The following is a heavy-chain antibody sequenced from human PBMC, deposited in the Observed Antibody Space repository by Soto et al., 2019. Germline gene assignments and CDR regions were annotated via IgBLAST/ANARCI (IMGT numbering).Heavy chain of an antibody. CDR1: GFTFSSHG. Sequence: GGSLRLSCAASGFTFSSHGMSWVRQAPGKGLEWVSYISISGGGTYYGDSVKGRYTISRDNSKNTLYLQMNSLRAEDTAVYYCAKIAIAGAGHYWGQGTLVTVSS. J-gene: IGHJ4*02. V-gene: IGHV3-23*01. CDR2: ISISGGGT. CDR3: AKIAIAGAGHY. D-gene: IGHD6-13*01.